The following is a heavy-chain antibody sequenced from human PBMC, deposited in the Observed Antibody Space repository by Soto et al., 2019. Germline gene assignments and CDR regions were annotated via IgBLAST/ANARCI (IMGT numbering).Heavy chain of an antibody. CDR1: GGSFNSYF. CDR2: INHSGSV. V-gene: IGHV4-34*01. Sequence: QVQLQQWGAGLLKPSETLSLTCAVYGGSFNSYFWSWIRQPPGRGLEWNGEINHSGSVNYHPSLKRRLTMSVDTPRNQFSLKLNATVAADTAVYYCARGMREGWYFDIWGRGTLVAVSS. J-gene: IGHJ2*01. CDR3: ARGMREGWYFDI.